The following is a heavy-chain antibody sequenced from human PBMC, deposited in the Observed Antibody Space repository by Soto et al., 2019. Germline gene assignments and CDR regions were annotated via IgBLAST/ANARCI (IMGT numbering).Heavy chain of an antibody. CDR3: ARDGCINGVCYGEYYYGMDV. CDR1: GGTFSSYA. D-gene: IGHD2-8*01. Sequence: QVQLVQSGAEVKKPGSSVKVSCKASGGTFSSYAISWVRQAPGQGLEWMGGIIPIFGTANYAQKFQGRVTITADKSTSTAYMELSSLRSEDTAVYYCARDGCINGVCYGEYYYGMDVWGQGTTVTVSS. V-gene: IGHV1-69*06. J-gene: IGHJ6*02. CDR2: IIPIFGTA.